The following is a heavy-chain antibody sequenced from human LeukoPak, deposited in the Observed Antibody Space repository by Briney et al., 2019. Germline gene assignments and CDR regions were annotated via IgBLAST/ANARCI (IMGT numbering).Heavy chain of an antibody. D-gene: IGHD4-17*01. CDR2: IYYSGST. Sequence: SETLSLTCTVSGGSISSYYWSWIRQPPGKGLEWIGYIYYSGSTYYNPSLKSRVTISVDTSKNQFSLKLSSVTAADTAVYYCARGGYGDPDYWGQGTLVTVSS. J-gene: IGHJ4*02. CDR1: GGSISSYY. V-gene: IGHV4-59*08. CDR3: ARGGYGDPDY.